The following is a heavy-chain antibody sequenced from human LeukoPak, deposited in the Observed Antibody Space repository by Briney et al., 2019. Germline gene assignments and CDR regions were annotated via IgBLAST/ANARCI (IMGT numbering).Heavy chain of an antibody. CDR3: AQAYCSSTSCYKNKVAYDY. J-gene: IGHJ4*02. D-gene: IGHD2-2*02. Sequence: SSVKVSCKTSEGTFSSYAISWVRQAPGQGLEWMGRIIPIFGIANYAQKFQGRVTITADKSTSTAYMELSSLRSEDTSVYYCAQAYCSSTSCYKNKVAYDYWGQGTLVTVSS. V-gene: IGHV1-69*04. CDR2: IIPIFGIA. CDR1: EGTFSSYA.